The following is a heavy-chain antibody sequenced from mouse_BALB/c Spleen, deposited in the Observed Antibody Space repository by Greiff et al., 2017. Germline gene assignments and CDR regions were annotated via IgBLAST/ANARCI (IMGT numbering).Heavy chain of an antibody. Sequence: EVQGVESGGGLVQPGGSRKLSCAASGFTFSSFGMHWVRQAPEKGLEWVAYISSGSSTIYYADTVKGRFTISRDNPKNTLFLQMTSLRSEDTAMYYCATRDYAYAMDYWGQGTSVTVSS. CDR3: ATRDYAYAMDY. CDR1: GFTFSSFG. D-gene: IGHD2-4*01. V-gene: IGHV5-17*02. CDR2: ISSGSSTI. J-gene: IGHJ4*01.